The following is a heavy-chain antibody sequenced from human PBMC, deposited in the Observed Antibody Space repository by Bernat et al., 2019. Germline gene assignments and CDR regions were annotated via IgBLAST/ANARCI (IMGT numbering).Heavy chain of an antibody. Sequence: QVQLVESGGGVVQPGRSLRLSCAASGFTFSSYGMHWVRQAPGKGLEWVAVISYDGSNKYYADSVKGRFTSARYNSKNTLYLQMNSLRAEDTAVYYCAKDGGYDILTGYGGIIDYWGQGTLVTVST. D-gene: IGHD3-9*01. CDR2: ISYDGSNK. CDR1: GFTFSSYG. CDR3: AKDGGYDILTGYGGIIDY. J-gene: IGHJ4*02. V-gene: IGHV3-30*18.